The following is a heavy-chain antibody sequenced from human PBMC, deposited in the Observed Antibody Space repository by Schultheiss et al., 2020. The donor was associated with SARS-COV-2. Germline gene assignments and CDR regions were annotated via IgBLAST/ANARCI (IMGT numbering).Heavy chain of an antibody. CDR3: ATRSTMGYYYMDV. J-gene: IGHJ6*03. V-gene: IGHV3-23*01. CDR2: ISSSGGST. Sequence: GESLKISCAASGFIFSSHAMTWVRQAPGKGLEWVSSISSSGGSTYYADSVKGRFTISRDNSKNTLYLQMNSLRADDTAVYYCATRSTMGYYYMDVWGKGTTVTVSS. D-gene: IGHD5-24*01. CDR1: GFIFSSHA.